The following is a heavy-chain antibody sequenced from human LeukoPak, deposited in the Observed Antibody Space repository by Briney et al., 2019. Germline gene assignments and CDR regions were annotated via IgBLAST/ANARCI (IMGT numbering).Heavy chain of an antibody. D-gene: IGHD5-18*01. CDR1: GGSISSYY. CDR3: ARDSRYGYFQH. V-gene: IGHV4-59*01. Sequence: SETLSLTCNVSGGSISSYYWSWIRQPPGKGLEWIGYIYYSGSTNYNPSLKSRVTISVDTSKNQFSLKLSSVTAADTAVYYCARDSRYGYFQHWGQGTLVTVSS. CDR2: IYYSGST. J-gene: IGHJ1*01.